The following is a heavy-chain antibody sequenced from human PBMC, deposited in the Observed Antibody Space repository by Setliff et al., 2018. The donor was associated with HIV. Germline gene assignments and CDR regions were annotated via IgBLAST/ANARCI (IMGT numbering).Heavy chain of an antibody. CDR1: GFTFSSYA. J-gene: IGHJ6*03. CDR3: ARGRTGGYMDV. V-gene: IGHV3-64*01. D-gene: IGHD2-8*02. Sequence: PGGSLRFSCAASGFTFSSYAMHWVRQAPGKGLEYVSSISSNGGNTYYANFVKGRFTISGDNSKNILWLQMGSLRGEDTAIYYCARGRTGGYMDVWGNGTTVTVSS. CDR2: ISSNGGNT.